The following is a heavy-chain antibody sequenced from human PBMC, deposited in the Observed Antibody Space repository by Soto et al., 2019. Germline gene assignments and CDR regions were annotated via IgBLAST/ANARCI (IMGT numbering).Heavy chain of an antibody. CDR1: GFTFSNAW. Sequence: PGGSLRLSCVASGFTFSNAWMNWVRHAPGKGLEWVGRIKSKTDGGTTDYAAPVKGRFTISRDDSKNTLYLQMNSLKTEDTAVYYCTTDKWGGYSSSFSPDAFDIWGQGTMVTVSS. CDR2: IKSKTDGGTT. J-gene: IGHJ3*02. V-gene: IGHV3-15*07. CDR3: TTDKWGGYSSSFSPDAFDI. D-gene: IGHD6-13*01.